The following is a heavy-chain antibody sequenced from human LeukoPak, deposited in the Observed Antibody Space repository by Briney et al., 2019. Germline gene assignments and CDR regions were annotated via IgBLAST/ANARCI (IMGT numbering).Heavy chain of an antibody. Sequence: SETLSLTCAVYGGSFSDYYWSWIRQPPGKGLEWIGEINHSGSTNYNPSLKSRVTISVDTSKNQFSLKLSSVTAADTAVYYCARALRDSSGWYGDYYYGMDVWGQGTTVTVSS. CDR3: ARALRDSSGWYGDYYYGMDV. J-gene: IGHJ6*02. V-gene: IGHV4-34*01. CDR1: GGSFSDYY. D-gene: IGHD6-19*01. CDR2: INHSGST.